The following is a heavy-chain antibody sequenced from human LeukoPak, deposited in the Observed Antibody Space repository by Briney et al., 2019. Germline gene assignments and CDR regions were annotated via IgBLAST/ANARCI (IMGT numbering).Heavy chain of an antibody. CDR2: INQDGSEK. CDR1: GITLNSYW. D-gene: IGHD2-15*01. V-gene: IGHV3-7*01. Sequence: GGSLRLSCEASGITLNSYWMSWVRQAPGKGLEWMANINQDGSEKYYVDSVEGRFTIARDKANNSLYLQMNSLRAEDTAVYYCARDPYCSGGSCCSVSACFDYWGQGTLVTVSS. CDR3: ARDPYCSGGSCCSVSACFDY. J-gene: IGHJ4*02.